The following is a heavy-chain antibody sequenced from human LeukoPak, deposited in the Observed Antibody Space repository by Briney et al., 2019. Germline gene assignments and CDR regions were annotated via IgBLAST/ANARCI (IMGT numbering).Heavy chain of an antibody. CDR2: INGDGSNT. CDR1: GFTFSSHW. Sequence: GGSLRLSCAASGFTFSSHWMHWVRQAPGKGLVWVSRINGDGSNTTYADSVKGRFTISRDNAKNTLYLQMNRLRAEDTAVYHCARSKGWYSTDAFDIWGQGTMVTVSS. V-gene: IGHV3-74*03. CDR3: ARSKGWYSTDAFDI. J-gene: IGHJ3*02. D-gene: IGHD6-19*01.